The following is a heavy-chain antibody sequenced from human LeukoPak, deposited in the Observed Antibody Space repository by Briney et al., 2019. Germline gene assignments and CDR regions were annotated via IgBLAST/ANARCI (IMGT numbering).Heavy chain of an antibody. D-gene: IGHD6-13*01. CDR1: GGSFSGYY. Sequence: PSEALSLTCAVYGGSFSGYYWSWIRQPPGKGLEWIGEVNHSGSTTYNPSLKSRVTMSVDTSKNQFSLKLSSVTAADTAVYYCARDRGIAAAGIIDYWGQGTLVTVSS. CDR2: VNHSGST. CDR3: ARDRGIAAAGIIDY. V-gene: IGHV4-34*01. J-gene: IGHJ4*02.